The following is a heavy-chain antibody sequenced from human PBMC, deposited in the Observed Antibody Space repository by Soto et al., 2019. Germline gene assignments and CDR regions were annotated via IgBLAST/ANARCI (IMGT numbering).Heavy chain of an antibody. CDR3: ASHPRYSSSSPDAFDI. Sequence: PGESLKISCKGSGYSFTSYWIGWVRQMPRKGLEWMGIIYPGDSDTRYSPSFQGQVTISADKSISTAYLQWSSLKASDTAMYYCASHPRYSSSSPDAFDIWGQGTMVTVSS. V-gene: IGHV5-51*01. D-gene: IGHD6-6*01. CDR1: GYSFTSYW. J-gene: IGHJ3*02. CDR2: IYPGDSDT.